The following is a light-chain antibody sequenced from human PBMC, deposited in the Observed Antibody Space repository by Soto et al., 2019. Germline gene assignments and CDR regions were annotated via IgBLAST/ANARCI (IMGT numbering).Light chain of an antibody. J-gene: IGLJ3*02. Sequence: QTVVTQEPSFSVSPGRTVTLTCGLSSGSVSTSYYPSWYQQTPGQAPRTLIYSTNTRSSGVPDRFSGSILGNKAALPITGAQSDDESDYYCVLYMGSGVWVFGGGTKLTVL. CDR1: SGSVSTSYY. V-gene: IGLV8-61*01. CDR3: VLYMGSGVWV. CDR2: STN.